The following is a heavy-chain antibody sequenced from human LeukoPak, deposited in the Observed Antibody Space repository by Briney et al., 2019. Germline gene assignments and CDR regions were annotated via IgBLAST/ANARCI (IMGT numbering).Heavy chain of an antibody. CDR3: ARTYCNNTSCSFGWWFDP. CDR1: GFTFSSYA. D-gene: IGHD2-2*01. Sequence: GGSLRLSCAASGFTFSSYAMSWVRQAPGKGLERVSAIVGSGGSTSYADSVKGRFTVSRDNSKNTLYLQMNSLRAEDTAVYYCARTYCNNTSCSFGWWFDPWGQGTLVTVSS. V-gene: IGHV3-23*01. J-gene: IGHJ5*02. CDR2: IVGSGGST.